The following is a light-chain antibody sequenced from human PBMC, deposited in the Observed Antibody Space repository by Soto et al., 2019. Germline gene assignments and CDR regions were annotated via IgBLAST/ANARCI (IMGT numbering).Light chain of an antibody. CDR2: EVS. J-gene: IGLJ2*01. Sequence: QSALTQPASVSGSPGQSITISCTGSSSDVGAYTYVSWYQQHPGKAPKLTILEVSDRPSGVSNRFSGSKSGNTASLTISGLQAEDEADYYCSSYTTSNTLVFGGGTKLTVL. CDR1: SSDVGAYTY. CDR3: SSYTTSNTLV. V-gene: IGLV2-14*01.